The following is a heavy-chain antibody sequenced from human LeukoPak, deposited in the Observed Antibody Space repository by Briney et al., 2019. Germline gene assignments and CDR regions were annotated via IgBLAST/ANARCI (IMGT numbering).Heavy chain of an antibody. D-gene: IGHD3-3*01. V-gene: IGHV3-43*01. Sequence: GGSLRLSCAASGFTFDDYTIHWVRQAPGKGLEWVSLISWDGGSTYYADSVKGRFTISRDNSKNSLYLQMNSLRTEDTALYYCAKGGTIFGVDLIDYWGQGTLVTVSS. CDR3: AKGGTIFGVDLIDY. CDR2: ISWDGGST. J-gene: IGHJ4*02. CDR1: GFTFDDYT.